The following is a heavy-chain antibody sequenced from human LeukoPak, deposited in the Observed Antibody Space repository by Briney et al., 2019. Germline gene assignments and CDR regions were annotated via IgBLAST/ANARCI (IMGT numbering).Heavy chain of an antibody. D-gene: IGHD2-15*01. CDR1: GVSVRSYNF. Sequence: PSETLSLTCAVSGVSVRSYNFWSWVRQPPGRSLEWLGEVYHSGSTIYNPSLESRITISIDSSKDQFSLKLTSVTAADTAVYYCVRVGWPMDVWGQGTTVTVSS. CDR3: VRVGWPMDV. V-gene: IGHV4-4*02. CDR2: VYHSGST. J-gene: IGHJ6*02.